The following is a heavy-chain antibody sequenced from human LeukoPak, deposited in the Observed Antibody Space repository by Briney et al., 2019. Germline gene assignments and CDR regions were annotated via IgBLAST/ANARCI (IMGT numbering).Heavy chain of an antibody. Sequence: SETLSLTCAVYGGSFSGYYWSWIRQPPGKGLEWIGEINHSGSNNYNPSLKSRVTISVDTSKNQFSLKLSSVTAADTAVYYCARGRKGDYWGQGTLVTVSS. V-gene: IGHV4-34*01. CDR1: GGSFSGYY. CDR3: ARGRKGDY. J-gene: IGHJ4*02. CDR2: INHSGSN.